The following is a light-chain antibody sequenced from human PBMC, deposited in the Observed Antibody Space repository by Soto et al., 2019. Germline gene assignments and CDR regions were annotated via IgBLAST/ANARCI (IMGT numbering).Light chain of an antibody. CDR1: SSNIGNNY. J-gene: IGLJ2*01. V-gene: IGLV1-51*01. Sequence: QSVLTQPPSVSAAPGQKVTISCSGSSSNIGNNYVSWYQQLPGTAPKLFIYEDSKRRSGIPDRFSGSRSGTSATLGITGLQTGDEADYYCGAWDSSLNVVTFGGGTKLTVL. CDR2: EDS. CDR3: GAWDSSLNVVT.